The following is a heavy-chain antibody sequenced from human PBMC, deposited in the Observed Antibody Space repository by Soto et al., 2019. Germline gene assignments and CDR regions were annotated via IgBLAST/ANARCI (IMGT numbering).Heavy chain of an antibody. Sequence: QVQLVESGGGVVQPGRSLRLSCAASGFIFSNYGMHWVRQAPGKGLEWVAVIWYDENNKYYADSVKGRFTISRDNSKNPLYLQMNSLSSEDTAVYYCARDRGYCSGGSCYPSGMDVWGQGTTVTVSS. CDR3: ARDRGYCSGGSCYPSGMDV. D-gene: IGHD2-15*01. CDR1: GFIFSNYG. V-gene: IGHV3-33*01. CDR2: IWYDENNK. J-gene: IGHJ6*02.